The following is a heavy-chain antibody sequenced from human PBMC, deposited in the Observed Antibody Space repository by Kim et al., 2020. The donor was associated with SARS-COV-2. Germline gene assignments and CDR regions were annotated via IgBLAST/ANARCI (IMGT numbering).Heavy chain of an antibody. J-gene: IGHJ6*02. CDR1: GFTFSSYA. Sequence: GGSLRLSCAASGFTFSSYAMSWVRQAPGKGLEWVSAISGSGGSTYYADSVKGRFTISRDNSKNTLYLQMNSLRAEDTAVYYCAKDRGRIAVAGTPRYGMDVWGQGTTVTVSS. D-gene: IGHD6-19*01. CDR3: AKDRGRIAVAGTPRYGMDV. V-gene: IGHV3-23*01. CDR2: ISGSGGST.